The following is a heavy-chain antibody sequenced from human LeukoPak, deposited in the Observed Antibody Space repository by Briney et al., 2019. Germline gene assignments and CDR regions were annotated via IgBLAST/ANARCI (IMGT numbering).Heavy chain of an antibody. Sequence: PGGSLRLSCAASGFTFSSYAMHWVRQAPGKGLEYVSAISSNGGSTYYANSVKGRFTISRDNSKNTLYLQMGSLRAEDTAVYYCAKDGYSYGRIYYYYMDVWGKGTTVIVSS. CDR3: AKDGYSYGRIYYYYMDV. D-gene: IGHD5-18*01. CDR2: ISSNGGST. J-gene: IGHJ6*03. V-gene: IGHV3-64*01. CDR1: GFTFSSYA.